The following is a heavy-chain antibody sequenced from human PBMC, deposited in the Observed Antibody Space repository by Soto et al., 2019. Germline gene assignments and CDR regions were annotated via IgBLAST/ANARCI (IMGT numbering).Heavy chain of an antibody. CDR1: GYTLTELS. Sequence: ASVKVSCKVSGYTLTELSMHWVRQAPGKGLEWMGGFDPEDGETIYAQKFQGRVTMTEDTSTDTAYMELGSLRSEDTAVYYCATVSEAIVATPFDYWGQGTLVTVSS. V-gene: IGHV1-24*01. CDR2: FDPEDGET. CDR3: ATVSEAIVATPFDY. J-gene: IGHJ4*02. D-gene: IGHD5-12*01.